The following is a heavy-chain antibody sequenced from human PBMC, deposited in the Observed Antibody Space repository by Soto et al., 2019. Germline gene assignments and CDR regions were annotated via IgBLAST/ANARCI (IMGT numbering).Heavy chain of an antibody. J-gene: IGHJ6*02. CDR2: IYYSGST. V-gene: IGHV4-39*01. Sequence: KPSETLSLTCTVSGGSISSSSYYWGWIRQPPGKGLEWIGSIYYSGSTYYNPSLKSRVTISVDTSKDQFSLKLSSVTAADTAVYYCARHVRGSSSRLYYYYGMDVWGQGTTLTVSS. D-gene: IGHD6-6*01. CDR3: ARHVRGSSSRLYYYYGMDV. CDR1: GGSISSSSYY.